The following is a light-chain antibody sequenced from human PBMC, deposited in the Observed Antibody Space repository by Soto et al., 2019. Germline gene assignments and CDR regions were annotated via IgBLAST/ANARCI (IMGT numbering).Light chain of an antibody. J-gene: IGLJ2*01. CDR2: DVS. CDR3: CSYAGSYTLV. CDR1: SSDVGGYNY. Sequence: QSALTQARSVSGSPGQSVTISCTGTSSDVGGYNYVSWYQQHPGKAPKLMIYDVSKRPSGVPDRFSGSKSGNTASLTISGLQAEDEADYYCCSYAGSYTLVFGGGTKLTFL. V-gene: IGLV2-11*01.